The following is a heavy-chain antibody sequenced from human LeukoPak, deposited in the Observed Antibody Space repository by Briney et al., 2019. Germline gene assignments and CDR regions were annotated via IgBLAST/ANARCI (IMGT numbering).Heavy chain of an antibody. J-gene: IGHJ4*02. Sequence: PGGSLRLSCAASGFTFSPYSINWIRQAPGKGLEWISYINSIRTVYYADSVEGRFTISRDNAQNSAYLQLNSLRVEDTAVYYCARSVEGNFDYWGQGTLVTVSS. CDR1: GFTFSPYS. V-gene: IGHV3-48*01. D-gene: IGHD6-19*01. CDR2: INSIRTV. CDR3: ARSVEGNFDY.